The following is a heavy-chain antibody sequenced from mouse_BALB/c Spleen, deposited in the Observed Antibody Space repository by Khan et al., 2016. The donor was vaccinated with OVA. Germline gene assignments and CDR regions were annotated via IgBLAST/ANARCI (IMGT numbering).Heavy chain of an antibody. CDR3: AIKDYYDYGTSTY. Sequence: EVQLQESGPGLVKPSQSLSFTCTVTGYSITSEFAWYWIRQFPGNILEWMGYISHSGNTRYNPSFKSLTSITRDTSRNQSFLQLNSVTTEDTATYYCAIKDYYDYGTSTYWGQGTLVTVSA. V-gene: IGHV3-2*02. CDR2: ISHSGNT. J-gene: IGHJ3*01. D-gene: IGHD2-4*01. CDR1: GYSITSEFA.